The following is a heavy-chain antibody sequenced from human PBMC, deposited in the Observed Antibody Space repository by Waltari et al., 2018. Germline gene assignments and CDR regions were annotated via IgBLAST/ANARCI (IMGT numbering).Heavy chain of an antibody. CDR3: ARAYDFWSGRYYYYMDV. CDR2: IYHSGST. Sequence: QVQLQESGPGLVKPSETLSLTCTASGYSTSSGYYSGWNRQPPGKGLEWIGSIYHSGSTYYNPSLKRRVTISVDTSKNQFSLKLSSVTAADTAVYYCARAYDFWSGRYYYYMDVWGKGTTVTISS. CDR1: GYSTSSGYY. D-gene: IGHD3-3*01. V-gene: IGHV4-38-2*02. J-gene: IGHJ6*03.